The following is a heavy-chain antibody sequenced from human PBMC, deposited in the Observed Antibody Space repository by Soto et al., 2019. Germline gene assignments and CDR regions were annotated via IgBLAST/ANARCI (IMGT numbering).Heavy chain of an antibody. D-gene: IGHD1-26*01. CDR1: PGSIRSGPYS. CDR3: ARNGSSSTTCSSAEAPYYSMDV. CDR2: TFRSGNT. Sequence: SETLSLTCIVAPGSIRSGPYSWSWISQHPGRALACIWYTFRSGNTYYNPSRRIRVTMSVDKSKIQFSLQLNSVTSVYMAVYYCARNGSSSTTCSSAEAPYYSMDVWGQGTTVDVSS. J-gene: IGHJ6*02. V-gene: IGHV4-31*03.